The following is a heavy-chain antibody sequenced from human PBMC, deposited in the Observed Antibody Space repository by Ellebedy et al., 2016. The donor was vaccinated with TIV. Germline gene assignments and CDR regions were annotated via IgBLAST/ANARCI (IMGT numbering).Heavy chain of an antibody. CDR1: GGTFSSYA. CDR3: ARLASYMADMDV. J-gene: IGHJ6*02. D-gene: IGHD2-15*01. CDR2: IMPIIGIA. Sequence: AASVKVSCKASGGTFSSYAISWVRQAPGQGLEWMGRIMPIIGIANYAQKFQGSVTITADKSTSTAYMELSSLRSEDTAVYYCARLASYMADMDVWGQGTTVTVSS. V-gene: IGHV1-69*04.